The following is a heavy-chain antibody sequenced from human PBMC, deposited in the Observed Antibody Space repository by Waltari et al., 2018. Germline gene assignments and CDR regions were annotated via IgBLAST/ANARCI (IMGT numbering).Heavy chain of an antibody. Sequence: QVQLQESGPGLVKPSKTLSPTCTVSGGSIHSVGFYWSWIRQHPVKGLEWIGYIYYSGGTYYNPSLKSRVTISVDTSKNQFSLKVTSVTAADTAVYYCARRMATMTTFDYWGQGTLVTVSS. D-gene: IGHD4-17*01. J-gene: IGHJ4*02. CDR1: GGSIHSVGFY. V-gene: IGHV4-31*03. CDR2: IYYSGGT. CDR3: ARRMATMTTFDY.